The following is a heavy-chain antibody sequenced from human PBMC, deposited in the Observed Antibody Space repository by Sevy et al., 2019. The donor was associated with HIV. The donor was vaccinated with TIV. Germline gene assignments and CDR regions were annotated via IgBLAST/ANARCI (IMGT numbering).Heavy chain of an antibody. CDR1: GLTLRSFS. CDR2: LWYDGRTE. Sequence: GGSLRLSCVASGLTLRSFSMHWVGRAPGKGLGWVARLWYDGRTERYADSVQGRFTISRDNSKKTLYLQMNSLRDEDTAIYYCARDAARVIVPTAGFDSWGQGTLVTVSS. D-gene: IGHD1-1*01. J-gene: IGHJ5*01. CDR3: ARDAARVIVPTAGFDS. V-gene: IGHV3-33*01.